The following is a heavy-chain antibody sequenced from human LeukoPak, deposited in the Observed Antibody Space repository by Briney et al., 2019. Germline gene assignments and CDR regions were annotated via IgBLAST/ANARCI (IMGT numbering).Heavy chain of an antibody. J-gene: IGHJ4*02. Sequence: SVKVSCKASGGTFSSYAISWVRQAPGQGLGWMGRIIPIFGIANYAQKFQGRVTITADKSTSTAYMELSSLRSEDTAVYYCARGGGYNFWSGASFYFDYWGQGTLVTVSS. CDR3: ARGGGYNFWSGASFYFDY. CDR1: GGTFSSYA. CDR2: IIPIFGIA. D-gene: IGHD3-3*01. V-gene: IGHV1-69*04.